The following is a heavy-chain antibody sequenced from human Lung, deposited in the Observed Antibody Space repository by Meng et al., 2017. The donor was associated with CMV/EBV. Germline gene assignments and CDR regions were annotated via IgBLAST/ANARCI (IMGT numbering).Heavy chain of an antibody. CDR2: IDDSGST. Sequence: QVHVQEADPGLVKPSGTLSLSCGLSGASISSTIRWTLVRQPPGKGREWIGDIDDSGSTNYNPSLNSRISISLDKSKNHFSLKVNSVTAADTAVYYCARGKQDAWELLAYWGQGALVTVSS. J-gene: IGHJ4*02. D-gene: IGHD1-26*01. CDR3: ARGKQDAWELLAY. CDR1: GASISSTIR. V-gene: IGHV4-4*02.